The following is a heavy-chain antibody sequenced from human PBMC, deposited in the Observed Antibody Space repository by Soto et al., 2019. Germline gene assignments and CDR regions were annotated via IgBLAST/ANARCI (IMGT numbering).Heavy chain of an antibody. Sequence: QVQLVQSGAEVNKPGSSVKVSCKASGGTFSRYAISWVRQAPGQGLEWMGGIIPIFGTANYAQKFQGRVTITADESTSTAYMELSSLRSEDTSVYYCARVGEGGSGYYYDYWGQGTLVTVSS. D-gene: IGHD3-22*01. CDR2: IIPIFGTA. J-gene: IGHJ4*02. V-gene: IGHV1-69*01. CDR1: GGTFSRYA. CDR3: ARVGEGGSGYYYDY.